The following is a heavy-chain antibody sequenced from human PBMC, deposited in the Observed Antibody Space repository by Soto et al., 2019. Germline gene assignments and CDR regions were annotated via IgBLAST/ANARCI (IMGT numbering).Heavy chain of an antibody. J-gene: IGHJ4*02. CDR2: IYPSDSTA. CDR1: GYSFTSNW. V-gene: IGHV5-51*01. D-gene: IGHD3-16*01. Sequence: PGESLKISCKGSGYSFTSNWIGWVRQMPGKGLEWMGIIYPSDSTARYSPSFQGQVTISADKSISTVYLQWSSLKASDTAMYYCARHERESRGLYRVLDYWGQGALVTVSS. CDR3: ARHERESRGLYRVLDY.